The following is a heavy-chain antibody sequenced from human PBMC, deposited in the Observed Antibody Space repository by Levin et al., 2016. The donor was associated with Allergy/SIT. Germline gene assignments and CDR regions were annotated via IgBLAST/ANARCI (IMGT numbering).Heavy chain of an antibody. CDR2: INPSAGRT. V-gene: IGHV1-46*01. D-gene: IGHD3-3*01. Sequence: ASVKVSCKASAYIFTVYYIHWVRQAPGQGLEWMGMINPSAGRTSSAQKFQGRVTMTRDKSTSTVYMELSSLRSEDTAVYYCAKGPYDLPTDWGQGTPVTVSS. CDR1: AYIFTVYY. CDR3: AKGPYDLPTD. J-gene: IGHJ4*02.